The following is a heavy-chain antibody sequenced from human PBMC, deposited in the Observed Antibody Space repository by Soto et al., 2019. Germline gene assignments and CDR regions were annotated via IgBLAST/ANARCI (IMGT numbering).Heavy chain of an antibody. V-gene: IGHV3-72*01. CDR1: GFTFSDYY. CDR2: TRNKANSYAT. D-gene: IGHD1-26*01. J-gene: IGHJ4*02. CDR3: ARDTGGSYDY. Sequence: EVQLVESGGGVVQPGGSLRLSCAASGFTFSDYYMDWVRQVPGKGLEWIGRTRNKANSYATEYVASVKGRFSIYRDDSKDSMYLQMNSLKTEDTAVYYCARDTGGSYDYWGQGALVTVSS.